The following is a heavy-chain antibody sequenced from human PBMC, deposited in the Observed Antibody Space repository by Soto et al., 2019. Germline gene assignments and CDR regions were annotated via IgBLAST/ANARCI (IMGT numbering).Heavy chain of an antibody. Sequence: HPGGSLGLSCAASGFIFENFGMSWVRQAPGKGLEWISSISGSGFKKYYADSVKGRFTISRDNSKSTVYLELNNLSAEDTAVYHCAKNQGVELVPLATVDWFDPWGQGSVVTVSS. CDR1: GFIFENFG. CDR3: AKNQGVELVPLATVDWFDP. J-gene: IGHJ5*02. D-gene: IGHD1-26*01. CDR2: ISGSGFKK. V-gene: IGHV3-23*01.